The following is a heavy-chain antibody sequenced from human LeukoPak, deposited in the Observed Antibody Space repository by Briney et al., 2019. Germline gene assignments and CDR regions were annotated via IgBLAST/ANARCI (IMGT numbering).Heavy chain of an antibody. D-gene: IGHD6-13*01. CDR3: AKYSSWDPFDC. Sequence: SETLSLTCTVSGGFISTSSYYWGWIRQPPGEGLEWIGSIFYSGSTYYNPSLKSRVTISVDTSKNQFSLKLTSVTAADTAVYYCAKYSSWDPFDCWGQGTLVTVSS. CDR2: IFYSGST. J-gene: IGHJ4*02. V-gene: IGHV4-39*07. CDR1: GGFISTSSYY.